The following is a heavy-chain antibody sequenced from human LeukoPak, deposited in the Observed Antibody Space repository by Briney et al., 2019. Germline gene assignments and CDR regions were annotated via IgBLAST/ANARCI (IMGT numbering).Heavy chain of an antibody. CDR2: ISLDDSE. J-gene: IGHJ4*02. V-gene: IGHV3-30*01. CDR3: AREEEGELPDY. CDR1: GFPFSSHA. Sequence: GGSLRLSCTASGFPFSSHAMHWVRQAPGKGPEWLALISLDDSEFYADSVKGRFTISRDNSKNTLFLQLNSLRREDTAVYFCAREEEGELPDYWGQGTLVTVSS. D-gene: IGHD1-26*01.